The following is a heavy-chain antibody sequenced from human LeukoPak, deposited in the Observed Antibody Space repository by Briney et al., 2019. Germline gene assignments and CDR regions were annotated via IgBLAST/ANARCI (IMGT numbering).Heavy chain of an antibody. CDR3: ARDWLGYYFYY. J-gene: IGHJ4*02. V-gene: IGHV6-1*01. D-gene: IGHD6-19*01. Sequence: SQTLSLTCAISGDSLSRNSPAWNWIRQSPSRGLEWLGRTYYRSKRYNDYAAYVKSRITINPDTSKNQFSLQLNSVAPEDTAVYYCARDWLGYYFYYWGQGTLVTVSS. CDR2: TYYRSKRYN. CDR1: GDSLSRNSPA.